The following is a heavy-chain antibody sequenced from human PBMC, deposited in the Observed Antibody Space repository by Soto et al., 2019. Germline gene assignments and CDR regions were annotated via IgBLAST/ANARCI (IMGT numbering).Heavy chain of an antibody. V-gene: IGHV6-1*01. D-gene: IGHD2-15*01. CDR2: TYYRSRWYN. Sequence: LQALSLTGVSSGDRVSSNSAAPNWIKQSPSRGLEWLGRTYYRSRWYNDYAVSVRSRITVNADTSKNQFSLHLNSVTPEDTAVYYCAGPSSLQWYYMDVWDKATTVTVPS. CDR1: GDRVSSNSAA. CDR3: AGPSSLQWYYMDV. J-gene: IGHJ6*03.